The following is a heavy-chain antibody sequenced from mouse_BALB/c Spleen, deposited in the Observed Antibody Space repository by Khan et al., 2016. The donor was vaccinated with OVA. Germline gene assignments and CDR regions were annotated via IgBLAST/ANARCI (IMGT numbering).Heavy chain of an antibody. Sequence: QVQLQQSGPGLVAPSQSLSITCTVSGFSLTSYGVHWVRQPPGKGLEWLGIIWAGGGTNYNSALMTRLSISKDNSKSQVILKMNSLQTDDTAMYYCARDTTATPYWGQGTLVTVSA. D-gene: IGHD1-2*01. J-gene: IGHJ3*01. V-gene: IGHV2-9*02. CDR3: ARDTTATPY. CDR2: IWAGGGT. CDR1: GFSLTSYG.